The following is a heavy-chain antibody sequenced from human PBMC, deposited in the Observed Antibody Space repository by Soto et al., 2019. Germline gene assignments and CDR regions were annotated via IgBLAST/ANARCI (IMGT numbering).Heavy chain of an antibody. CDR1: GGSFSGYY. J-gene: IGHJ5*02. CDR2: INHSGST. D-gene: IGHD3-10*01. Sequence: PSETLSLTCAVYGGSFSGYYWSWIRQPPGKGLEWIGEINHSGSTNYNPSLKSRVTISVDTSKNQFSLILSSVTAADTAIYYCARAPYDSGRPYNWFDPWGQGTVVTVSS. V-gene: IGHV4-34*01. CDR3: ARAPYDSGRPYNWFDP.